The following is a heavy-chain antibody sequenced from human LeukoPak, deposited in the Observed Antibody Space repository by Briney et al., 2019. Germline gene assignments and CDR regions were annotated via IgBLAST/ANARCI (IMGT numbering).Heavy chain of an antibody. CDR1: GDSISSYY. V-gene: IGHV4-59*12. CDR2: INYSGST. D-gene: IGHD2/OR15-2a*01. CDR3: ARESSMADAFDI. Sequence: PSETLSLTCTVSGDSISSYYWSWIRQPAGKGLEWIGYINYSGSTNYSPSLKSRVTISVDKSKNQFSLKLSSVTAADTAVYYCARESSMADAFDIWGQGTMVTVSS. J-gene: IGHJ3*02.